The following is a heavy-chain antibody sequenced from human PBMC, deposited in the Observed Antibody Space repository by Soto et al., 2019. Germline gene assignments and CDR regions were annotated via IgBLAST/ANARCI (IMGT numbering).Heavy chain of an antibody. D-gene: IGHD2-15*01. Sequence: EVQLVESGGGLGQPGGSLRLSCAASGFTFSSYAMHWVRQAPGKGQEYVSAVSTNGASTYYANSVKGRFTISRDNSNNTLYLQMGSLSAEDMAVYYCARRGFGYCSGGTCGYAFDIWGQGTMVTVSS. CDR3: ARRGFGYCSGGTCGYAFDI. V-gene: IGHV3-64*01. J-gene: IGHJ3*02. CDR2: VSTNGAST. CDR1: GFTFSSYA.